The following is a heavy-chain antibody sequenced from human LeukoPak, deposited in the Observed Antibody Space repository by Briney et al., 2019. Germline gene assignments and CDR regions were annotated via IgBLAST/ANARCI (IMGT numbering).Heavy chain of an antibody. CDR2: INHSGST. CDR1: GGSFSGYY. CDR3: AREGYSSGWYNDY. Sequence: SETLSLTCAVYGGSFSGYYWSWIRQPPGKGLEWIGEINHSGSTNYNPSLKSRVTISVDTSKNQFSLKLSSVTAADTAVYYCAREGYSSGWYNDYWAREPWSPSPQ. J-gene: IGHJ4*02. V-gene: IGHV4-34*01. D-gene: IGHD6-19*01.